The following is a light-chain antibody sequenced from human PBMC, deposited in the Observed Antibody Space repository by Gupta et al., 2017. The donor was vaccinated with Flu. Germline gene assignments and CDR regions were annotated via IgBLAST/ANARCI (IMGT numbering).Light chain of an antibody. CDR1: QSISNR. CDR2: KAS. J-gene: IGKJ1*01. Sequence: DIQMTQSPSTLSASVGDRFTITCRASQSISNRLAWYQQKAGKPPKTLIYKASTLEGGGPSRFSGSGSLTQFTRTSSIRQTADFANYYCQQADSYWTFGQGTKVEI. V-gene: IGKV1-5*03. CDR3: QQADSYWT.